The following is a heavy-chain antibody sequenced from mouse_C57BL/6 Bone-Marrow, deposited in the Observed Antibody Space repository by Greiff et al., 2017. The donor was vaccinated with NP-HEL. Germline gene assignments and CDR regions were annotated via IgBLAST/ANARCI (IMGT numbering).Heavy chain of an antibody. CDR2: IYPGSGST. J-gene: IGHJ4*01. CDR3: ARWGYGSTYYAMDY. V-gene: IGHV1-55*01. CDR1: GYTFTSYW. Sequence: QVQLQQPGAELVKPGASVKMSCKASGYTFTSYWITWVKQRPGPGLEWIGDIYPGSGSTTYNEKLKSKATLTVDTSSSTAYMQLSSLTSEDSAVYYCARWGYGSTYYAMDYWGQGTSVTVSS. D-gene: IGHD1-1*01.